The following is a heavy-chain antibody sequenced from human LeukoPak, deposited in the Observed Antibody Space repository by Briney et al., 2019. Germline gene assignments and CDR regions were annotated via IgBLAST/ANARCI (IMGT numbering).Heavy chain of an antibody. V-gene: IGHV1-24*01. D-gene: IGHD3-16*01. Sequence: ASVKVSSKVSGYTLTELSMHWVRQAPGKGLEWMGGFDPEDGETIYAQKFQGRVTMTEDTSTDTAYMELSSLRSEDTAVYYCATVPLGTYYYYGMDVWGQGTTVTVSS. CDR2: FDPEDGET. CDR3: ATVPLGTYYYYGMDV. J-gene: IGHJ6*02. CDR1: GYTLTELS.